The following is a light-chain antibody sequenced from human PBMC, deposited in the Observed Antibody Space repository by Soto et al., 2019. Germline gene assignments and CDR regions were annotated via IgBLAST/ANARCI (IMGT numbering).Light chain of an antibody. CDR1: QSVSSSY. J-gene: IGKJ2*01. Sequence: EIVLTQSPGTLSLSPGERATLSCRASQSVSSSYLAWYQQNPGQAPRLLIYGASSRATGIPDRFSGSGSGTDFTLTISRLEPEDFAGYYCQQYGSSPPYTFGQGTKLEIK. CDR2: GAS. CDR3: QQYGSSPPYT. V-gene: IGKV3-20*01.